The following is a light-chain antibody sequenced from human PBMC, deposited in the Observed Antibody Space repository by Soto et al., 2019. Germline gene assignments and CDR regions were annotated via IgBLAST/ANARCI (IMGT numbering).Light chain of an antibody. CDR3: QQHGSSPWM. V-gene: IGKV3-20*01. CDR2: GAS. Sequence: IAMTQSPATLTGSPGKRATLSCRASQSVSNNYLAWYQQKPGQAPRLLIYGASNRATGIPDRFSGSGSGTDFTLTISSLEPEDFAVYYCQQHGSSPWMFGQGTKV. CDR1: QSVSNNY. J-gene: IGKJ1*01.